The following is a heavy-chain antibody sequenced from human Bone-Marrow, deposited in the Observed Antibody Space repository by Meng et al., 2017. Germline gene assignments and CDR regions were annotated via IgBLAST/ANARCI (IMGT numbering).Heavy chain of an antibody. CDR2: INHSGST. CDR3: ARGGYCSGGSCN. D-gene: IGHD2-15*01. V-gene: IGHV4-34*09. CDR1: GGSISGYY. J-gene: IGHJ4*02. Sequence: QLQLQESGSGLVKPSQTLSLTCAVSGGSISGYYWSWIRQPPGKGLEWIGEINHSGSTNYNPSLKSRVTISVDTSKNQFSLKLSSVTAADTAVYYCARGGYCSGGSCNWGQGTLVTVSS.